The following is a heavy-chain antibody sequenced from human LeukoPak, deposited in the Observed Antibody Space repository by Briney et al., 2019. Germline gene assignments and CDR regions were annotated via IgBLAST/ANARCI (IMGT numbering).Heavy chain of an antibody. D-gene: IGHD3-10*01. CDR3: ARLGTSGSSHLDP. Sequence: GESLKISSKASAYRFASQCISWVRHLPPKGLEWMGIVYPGDSGTRYSTSFQGQVTISATKSVNTAYLQWSSLKASDTGMYYCARLGTSGSSHLDPWGQGTLVTVSS. V-gene: IGHV5-51*01. CDR2: VYPGDSGT. J-gene: IGHJ5*02. CDR1: AYRFASQC.